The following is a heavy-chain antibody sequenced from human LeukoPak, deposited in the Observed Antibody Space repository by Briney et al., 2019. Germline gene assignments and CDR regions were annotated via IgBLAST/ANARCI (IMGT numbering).Heavy chain of an antibody. CDR3: ARAVAGTTSRFDP. CDR2: FDPEDGET. V-gene: IGHV1-24*01. Sequence: ASVEVSCKVSGYTLTELSMHWVRQAPGKGLEWMGGFDPEDGETIYAPKSQGSVTMTTDTSTSTAYMELRSLRSADTAVYYCARAVAGTTSRFDPWGHGTLVTVSS. D-gene: IGHD6-19*01. J-gene: IGHJ5*02. CDR1: GYTLTELS.